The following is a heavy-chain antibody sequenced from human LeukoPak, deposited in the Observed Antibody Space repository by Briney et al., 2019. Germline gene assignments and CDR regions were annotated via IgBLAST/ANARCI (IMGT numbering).Heavy chain of an antibody. D-gene: IGHD3-22*01. CDR3: AKSVSYDSSGYFPFDY. Sequence: PGGSLRLFCAASGFTFSSYAMSWVRQAPGKGLEWVSAISGSGGSTYYADPVKGRFTISRDNSKNTLYLQMNSLRAEDTAVYYCAKSVSYDSSGYFPFDYWGQGTLVTVSS. V-gene: IGHV3-23*01. CDR1: GFTFSSYA. J-gene: IGHJ4*02. CDR2: ISGSGGST.